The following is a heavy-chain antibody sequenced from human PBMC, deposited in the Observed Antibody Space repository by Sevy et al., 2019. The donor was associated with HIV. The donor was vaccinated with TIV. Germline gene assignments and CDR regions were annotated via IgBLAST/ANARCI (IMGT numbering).Heavy chain of an antibody. CDR3: AKDIYGGNSNGHDAFDI. Sequence: GGSLRLSCAASGFTFSSYGMHWVRQAPGKGLEWVAVISYDGSNKYYADSVKGRFTISRDNSKNTLYLQMNSLRAEDTAMYYCAKDIYGGNSNGHDAFDIWGQGTMVTVSS. V-gene: IGHV3-30*18. CDR2: ISYDGSNK. J-gene: IGHJ3*02. D-gene: IGHD4-17*01. CDR1: GFTFSSYG.